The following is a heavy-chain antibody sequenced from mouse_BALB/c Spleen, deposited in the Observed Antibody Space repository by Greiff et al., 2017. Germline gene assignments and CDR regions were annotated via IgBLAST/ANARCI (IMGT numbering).Heavy chain of an antibody. J-gene: IGHJ2*01. CDR3: ARGRPAYYGNSDY. Sequence: LQQPGSELVRPGASVKLSCKASGYTFTSYWMHWVKQRPGQGLEWIGNIYPGSGSTNYDEKFKSKATLTVDTSSSTAYMQLSSLTSEDSAVYNCARGRPAYYGNSDYWGQGTTLTVSS. D-gene: IGHD2-10*01. CDR1: GYTFTSYW. V-gene: IGHV1S22*01. CDR2: IYPGSGST.